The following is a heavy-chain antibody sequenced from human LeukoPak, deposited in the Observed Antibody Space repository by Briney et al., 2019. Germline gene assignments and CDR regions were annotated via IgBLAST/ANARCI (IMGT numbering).Heavy chain of an antibody. D-gene: IGHD6-13*01. V-gene: IGHV1-69*04. CDR2: IVPVLGIA. J-gene: IGHJ4*02. CDR1: GGTFSSYY. CDR3: ARAGAAAAGMGY. Sequence: SVPVSCKGSGGTFSSYYISWVGQAPRQGLEWMGRIVPVLGIANYAQKFQGRVTITADKSTSTAYMELSSLRSEDTAVYYCARAGAAAAGMGYWGQGTLVTVSS.